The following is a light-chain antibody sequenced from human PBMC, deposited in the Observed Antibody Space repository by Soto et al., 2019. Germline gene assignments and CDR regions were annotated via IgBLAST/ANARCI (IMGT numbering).Light chain of an antibody. V-gene: IGKV3-15*01. CDR2: GAS. CDR3: QQYNNWPPN. Sequence: EIVMTQSPATLSVSPGERATLSCSASQSVSSNLAWYQQKPGQAPRLLIYGASTRATGIPARFSGSGSGTELTLTISSLQSEDFAVYYCQQYNNWPPNFGQGTRLEIK. CDR1: QSVSSN. J-gene: IGKJ5*01.